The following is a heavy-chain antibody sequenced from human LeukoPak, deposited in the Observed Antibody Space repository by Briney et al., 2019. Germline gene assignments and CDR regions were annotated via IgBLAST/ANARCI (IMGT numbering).Heavy chain of an antibody. CDR2: ISTNGGTT. CDR1: GFNFNNYA. V-gene: IGHV3-64*01. D-gene: IGHD3-9*01. CDR3: ARGSDYDILTAYVQ. J-gene: IGHJ4*02. Sequence: GALRLSCAASGFNFNNYAMHWVRQAPGKGLEFVSAISTNGGTTYYAKSVKGSFTISRDNTKNTLFLQMDSLRPEDMAVYYCARGSDYDILTAYVQWGQGALVTVS.